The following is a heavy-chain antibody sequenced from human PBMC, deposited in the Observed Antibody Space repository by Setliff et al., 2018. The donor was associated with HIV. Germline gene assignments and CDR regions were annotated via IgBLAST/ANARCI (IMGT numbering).Heavy chain of an antibody. Sequence: PSETLSLTCAVYGGSFSDYSWSWIRQPPGKGLEWIGEINYSGSTKYNPSLKSRATISPNTSKSQFSLKLTSVTAADTAVYFCARIGSGNYSPFDIWGQGTMVTVSS. J-gene: IGHJ3*02. CDR2: INYSGST. CDR1: GGSFSDYS. CDR3: ARIGSGNYSPFDI. V-gene: IGHV4-34*01. D-gene: IGHD3-10*01.